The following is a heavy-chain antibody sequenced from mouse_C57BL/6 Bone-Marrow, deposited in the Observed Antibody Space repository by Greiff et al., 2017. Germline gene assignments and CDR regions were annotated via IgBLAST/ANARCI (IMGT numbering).Heavy chain of an antibody. CDR1: GFSLTSYG. Sequence: VQRVESGPGLVQPSQSLSITCTVFGFSLTSYGVHWVRQSPGKGLEWLGGIWSGGSTDYNGAFISRLSISKDNSKSQVFFKMNSLQADDTAVYCCAIDSNEGVFAYWGQGSLVTDSA. D-gene: IGHD2-5*01. J-gene: IGHJ3*01. CDR2: IWSGGST. CDR3: AIDSNEGVFAY. V-gene: IGHV2-2*01.